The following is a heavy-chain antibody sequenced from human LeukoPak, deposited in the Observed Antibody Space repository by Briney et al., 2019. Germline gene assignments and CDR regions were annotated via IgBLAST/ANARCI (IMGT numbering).Heavy chain of an antibody. CDR2: INQDGSEQ. CDR1: GFTFSSYW. J-gene: IGHJ5*02. D-gene: IGHD4-11*01. Sequence: PGGSLRLSCAASGFTFSSYWMSWVRHDPGKGLEWVANINQDGSEQYYVDSVMGRFTISRDNARNSLFLQMSSLRAEDTAVYYCARGHYSNYLTPFDPWGQGTLVTVSS. CDR3: ARGHYSNYLTPFDP. V-gene: IGHV3-7*01.